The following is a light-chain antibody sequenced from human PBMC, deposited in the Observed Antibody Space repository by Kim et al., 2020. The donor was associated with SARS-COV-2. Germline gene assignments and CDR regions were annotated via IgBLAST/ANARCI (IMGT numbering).Light chain of an antibody. CDR3: QSYDNNIYWV. J-gene: IGLJ3*02. CDR1: SGSIASNY. V-gene: IGLV6-57*03. Sequence: NFMLTQPHSVSESPGKTVTISCPRSSGSIASNYVHWYQQRPGSVPTTVIYEDDQRPSGVPHRFSGSIDSSSNSASLTIPGLKTEDEADYYCQSYDNNIYWVCGGGTKLTVL. CDR2: EDD.